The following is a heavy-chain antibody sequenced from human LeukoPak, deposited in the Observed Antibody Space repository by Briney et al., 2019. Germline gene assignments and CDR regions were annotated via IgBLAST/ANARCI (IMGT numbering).Heavy chain of an antibody. CDR1: GYSISSGYY. CDR2: IYHSGST. D-gene: IGHD5-18*01. J-gene: IGHJ4*02. Sequence: SETLSLTCAVSGYSISSGYYWGWIRQPPGKGLEWIGSIYHSGSTYYNPSLKSRVTISADTSKNQFSLKLSSVTAADTAVYYCARSNYGYPDYWGQGTLVTVSS. V-gene: IGHV4-38-2*01. CDR3: ARSNYGYPDY.